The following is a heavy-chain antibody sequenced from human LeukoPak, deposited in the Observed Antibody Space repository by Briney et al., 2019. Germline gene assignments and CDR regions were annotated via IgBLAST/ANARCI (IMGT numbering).Heavy chain of an antibody. CDR1: GFTFDDYA. CDR2: ISWNSGSI. Sequence: GGSLRLSCAASGFTFDDYAMHWVRQAPGKGLEWVSGISWNSGSIGYADSVKGRFTISRDNAKNSLYLQMNSLRVEDTALYYCANGLRWGQGTLATVSS. D-gene: IGHD5-18*01. J-gene: IGHJ4*02. V-gene: IGHV3-9*01. CDR3: ANGLR.